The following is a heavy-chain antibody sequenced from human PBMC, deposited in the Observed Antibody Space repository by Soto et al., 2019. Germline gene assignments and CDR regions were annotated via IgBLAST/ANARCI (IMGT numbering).Heavy chain of an antibody. CDR2: ISAYNGNT. CDR1: GYIFASYG. D-gene: IGHD1-26*01. J-gene: IGHJ6*02. V-gene: IGHV1-18*01. CDR3: GRSVGLSYGMDV. Sequence: QVQLVQSGAEVKKPGASVKVSCKASGYIFASYGISWVRQAPGQGLEWMGWISAYNGNTNYAQKLQGRVTMSPDTSPSTAYMELRSLRSDDTAVYYCGRSVGLSYGMDVWGQGTTVTVSS.